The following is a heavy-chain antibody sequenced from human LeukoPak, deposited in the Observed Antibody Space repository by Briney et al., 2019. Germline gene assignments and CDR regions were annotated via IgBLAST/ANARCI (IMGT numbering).Heavy chain of an antibody. Sequence: GASVKVSCKASGYTFTSYGISWVRQAPGQGLEWMGWISAYNGNTNYAQKLQGRVTMTTDTSTSTAYMELSSLRSEDTAVYYCARGLIVSTITSYYYYYMDVWGKGTTVTISS. J-gene: IGHJ6*03. CDR2: ISAYNGNT. D-gene: IGHD1-14*01. CDR1: GYTFTSYG. CDR3: ARGLIVSTITSYYYYYMDV. V-gene: IGHV1-18*01.